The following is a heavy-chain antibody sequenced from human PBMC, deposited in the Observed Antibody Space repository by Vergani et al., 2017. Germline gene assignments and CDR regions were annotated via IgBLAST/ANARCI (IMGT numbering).Heavy chain of an antibody. CDR1: GFTFSSYA. V-gene: IGHV3-30*01. CDR2: ISYDGSNK. Sequence: QVQLVESGGGVVQPGRSLRLSCAASGFTFSSYAMHWVRQAPGKGLEWVAVISYDGSNKYYADSVKGRFTISRDNSKNTLYLQMNSLRAEDTAVYYCAIDQSIWERDGYNPDAFYIWGQWTMVTVSS. D-gene: IGHD5-24*01. J-gene: IGHJ3*02. CDR3: AIDQSIWERDGYNPDAFYI.